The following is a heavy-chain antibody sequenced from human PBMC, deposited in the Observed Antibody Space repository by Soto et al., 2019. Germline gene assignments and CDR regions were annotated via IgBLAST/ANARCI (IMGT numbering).Heavy chain of an antibody. Sequence: EVQLLESGGGLVQPGGSLRPSCTASGFTFSNYAMTWVRQAPGKGLEWVSGISGSGGTTYYGDSVKGRFTISRDNSKNTLYLQMSGLRAEDTALYYCAKDHRLQDYFFDSWGQGTLVTVSS. CDR3: AKDHRLQDYFFDS. J-gene: IGHJ4*02. CDR2: ISGSGGTT. V-gene: IGHV3-23*01. CDR1: GFTFSNYA.